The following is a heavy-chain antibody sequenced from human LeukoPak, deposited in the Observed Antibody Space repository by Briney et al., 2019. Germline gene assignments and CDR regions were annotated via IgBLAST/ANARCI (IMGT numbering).Heavy chain of an antibody. CDR2: ISYDGSNK. V-gene: IGHV3-30-3*01. CDR1: GFTFSSYA. CDR3: ARANFEYDSSGDYFLDY. D-gene: IGHD3-22*01. J-gene: IGHJ4*02. Sequence: GRSLRLSCVASGFTFSSYAMHWVRQAPGKGLEWVAVISYDGSNKYYADSVKGRFTISRDNSKNTVYVQMNSLRAEDTAVYYCARANFEYDSSGDYFLDYWGQGTLVTVSS.